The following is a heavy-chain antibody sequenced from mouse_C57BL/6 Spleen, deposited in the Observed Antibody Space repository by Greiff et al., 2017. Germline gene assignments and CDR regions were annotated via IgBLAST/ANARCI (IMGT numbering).Heavy chain of an antibody. J-gene: IGHJ4*01. V-gene: IGHV1-18*01. Sequence: EVQLQQSGPELVKPGASVKIPCKASGYTFTDYNMDWVKQSHGKSLEWIGDINPNNGGTIYNQKFKGKATLTVDKSSSTAYMELRSLTSEDTAAYYCARTKSPNLYYAMDDWGQGTSVTVSS. CDR3: ARTKSPNLYYAMDD. CDR2: INPNNGGT. CDR1: GYTFTDYN.